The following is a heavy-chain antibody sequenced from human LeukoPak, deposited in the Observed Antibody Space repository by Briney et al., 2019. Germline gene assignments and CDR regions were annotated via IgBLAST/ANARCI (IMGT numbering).Heavy chain of an antibody. Sequence: PGGSLRLSCAASGFTVSSNYMSWVGQAPGKGLEWVSVIYSGGSTYYADSVKGRFTISRDNSKNTLYLQMNSLRAEDTAVYYCVRGVGGDSRFDPWGQGTLVTVSS. D-gene: IGHD1-26*01. J-gene: IGHJ5*02. CDR2: IYSGGST. V-gene: IGHV3-53*01. CDR3: VRGVGGDSRFDP. CDR1: GFTVSSNY.